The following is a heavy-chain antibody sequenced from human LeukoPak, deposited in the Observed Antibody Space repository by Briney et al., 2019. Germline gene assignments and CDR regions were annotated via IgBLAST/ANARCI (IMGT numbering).Heavy chain of an antibody. CDR3: ARGGRMGYYNWFDP. CDR1: GGSISSYY. V-gene: IGHV4-4*07. D-gene: IGHD5-18*01. J-gene: IGHJ5*02. Sequence: SETLSFTCTVSGGSISSYYGSWIRQPAGKGLEWIGRIYSSGSTYYNPSLKSRVTISIDTSKKQFYLKLSSVTAADAAVYYCARGGRMGYYNWFDPWGQGTLVTVSS. CDR2: IYSSGST.